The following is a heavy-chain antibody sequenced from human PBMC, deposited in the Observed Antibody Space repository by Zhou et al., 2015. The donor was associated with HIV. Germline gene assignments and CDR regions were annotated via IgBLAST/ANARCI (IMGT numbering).Heavy chain of an antibody. Sequence: QVQLVQSEAELKKPGASVKVSCKTSGYTFTSSYIYWVRQAPGQGLEWMGKINPNSGSTSYGPKFEGRVTMTADTSATTVYMDLSSLRSEDTAVYYCARVNCITSSCSPFSYEYGMDVWGQGTTVTVAS. V-gene: IGHV1-46*01. CDR1: GYTFTSSY. D-gene: IGHD6-13*01. J-gene: IGHJ6*02. CDR2: INPNSGST. CDR3: ARVNCITSSCSPFSYEYGMDV.